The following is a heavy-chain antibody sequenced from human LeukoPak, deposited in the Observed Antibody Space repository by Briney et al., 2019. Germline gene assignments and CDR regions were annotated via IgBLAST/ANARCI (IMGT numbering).Heavy chain of an antibody. V-gene: IGHV4-59*01. CDR3: ARGGEWRYYYDSSGYYPFDY. J-gene: IGHJ4*02. D-gene: IGHD3-22*01. Sequence: PSETLSLTCTVSGGSLSSYYWSWIRQPPGKGLEWIGYIYYSGSTNYNPSLKSRVTISVDTSKNQFSLKLSSVTAADTAVYYCARGGEWRYYYDSSGYYPFDYWGQGTLVTVSS. CDR2: IYYSGST. CDR1: GGSLSSYY.